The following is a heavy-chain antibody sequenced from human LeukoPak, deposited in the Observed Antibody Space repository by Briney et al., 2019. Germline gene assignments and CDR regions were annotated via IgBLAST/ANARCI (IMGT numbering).Heavy chain of an antibody. Sequence: GGSLRLSCAASGFTFSSYWMSWVRQAPGKGLEWVANIKQDGSEKYYVDSVKGRFTISRDNAKNSLYLQMNSLRAEDTAVYYCASSIAVAESYYFDYWGQGTLVTVSS. V-gene: IGHV3-7*03. CDR1: GFTFSSYW. CDR2: IKQDGSEK. CDR3: ASSIAVAESYYFDY. D-gene: IGHD6-19*01. J-gene: IGHJ4*02.